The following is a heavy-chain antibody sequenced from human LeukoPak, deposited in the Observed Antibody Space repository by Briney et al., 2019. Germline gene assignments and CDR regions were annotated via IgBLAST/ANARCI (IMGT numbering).Heavy chain of an antibody. Sequence: ASVRVSCKASGYTFTSYGISWVRQAPGQGLEWMGWISAYNGNTNYAQKLQGRVTMTTDTSTSTAYMELRSLRSDDTAVYYCARVKWELLNFDYWGQGTLVTVSS. CDR2: ISAYNGNT. V-gene: IGHV1-18*01. D-gene: IGHD1-26*01. CDR3: ARVKWELLNFDY. J-gene: IGHJ4*02. CDR1: GYTFTSYG.